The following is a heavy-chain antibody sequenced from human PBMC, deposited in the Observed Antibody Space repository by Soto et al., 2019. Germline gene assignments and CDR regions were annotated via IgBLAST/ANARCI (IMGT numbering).Heavy chain of an antibody. CDR3: ARGQFLRYYYTYGFDY. Sequence: PSETLSLTCAVYGGSFSGYYWSWIRQPPGKGLEWIGEINHSGSTNYNPSLKSRVTISVDTSKNQFSLKLSSVTAADTAVYYCARGQFLRYYYTYGFDYWGQGTRVTVAS. CDR2: INHSGST. CDR1: GGSFSGYY. J-gene: IGHJ4*02. D-gene: IGHD3-10*01. V-gene: IGHV4-34*01.